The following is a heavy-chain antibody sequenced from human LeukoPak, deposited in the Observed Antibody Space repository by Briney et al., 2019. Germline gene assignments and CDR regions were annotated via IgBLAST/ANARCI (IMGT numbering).Heavy chain of an antibody. CDR1: GFTFDDYA. J-gene: IGHJ4*02. CDR3: AKGPSGSYQGYFDS. D-gene: IGHD3-10*01. CDR2: ISGSGIAK. V-gene: IGHV3-23*01. Sequence: GRSLRLSCAASGFTFDDYAMHWVRQAPGKGLEWVAPISGSGIAKEYADSVKGRFTVSRDNSKNILYLQVNSLRAEDTAVYFCAKGPSGSYQGYFDSWGQGTLVTVSS.